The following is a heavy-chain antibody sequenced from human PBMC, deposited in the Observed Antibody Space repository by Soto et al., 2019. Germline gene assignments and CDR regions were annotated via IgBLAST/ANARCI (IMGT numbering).Heavy chain of an antibody. CDR2: ISWNSGSI. CDR3: ANSEYSSSPLDY. J-gene: IGHJ4*02. V-gene: IGHV3-9*01. D-gene: IGHD6-6*01. CDR1: GFTFDDYA. Sequence: DVQLVESGGGLVQPGRSLRLSCAASGFTFDDYAMHWVRQAPGKGLEWVSGISWNSGSIGYADSVKGRFTISRDNAKNSLYLQMNSLRAEDTALYYCANSEYSSSPLDYWGQGTLVTVSS.